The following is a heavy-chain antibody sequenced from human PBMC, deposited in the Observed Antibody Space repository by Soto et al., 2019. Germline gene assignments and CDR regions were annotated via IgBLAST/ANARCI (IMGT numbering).Heavy chain of an antibody. V-gene: IGHV4-30-4*01. Sequence: SETLSLTCTVSGGSIRSGTYYWNWIRQHPGKGLEWIGYIYHSGSTYYNPSLESRVSISLDASKNKFSLKLSSETAADTAVYYCASLYYGGKKRVFDYWGQGTLVTVSS. J-gene: IGHJ4*02. CDR1: GGSIRSGTYY. CDR3: ASLYYGGKKRVFDY. CDR2: IYHSGST. D-gene: IGHD4-17*01.